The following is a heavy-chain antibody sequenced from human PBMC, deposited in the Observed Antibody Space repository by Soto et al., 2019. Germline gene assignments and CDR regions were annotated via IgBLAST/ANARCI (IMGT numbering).Heavy chain of an antibody. J-gene: IGHJ4*02. CDR2: IWYDGSNK. Sequence: QVQLLESGGGVVQPGRSLRLSCAVSGITFSSYGMHWVRQAPGKGLEWVAVIWYDGSNKNYADSVKGRFTISRDNSKKILYLQMNSLRAEDTAVYYCASRSDGFDYWGQGTLVTVSS. V-gene: IGHV3-33*01. CDR1: GITFSSYG. CDR3: ASRSDGFDY.